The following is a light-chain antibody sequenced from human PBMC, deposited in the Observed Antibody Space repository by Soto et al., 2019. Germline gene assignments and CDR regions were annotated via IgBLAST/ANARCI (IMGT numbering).Light chain of an antibody. CDR3: SSYTTSTTLGVA. J-gene: IGLJ2*01. CDR2: DVT. V-gene: IGLV2-14*03. Sequence: QSVLTQPASVSGSPGQSITISCTGTSSDIGGYNYVSWYQQHPGKAPKLIIYDVTHRPSGVANRFSGSKSGNTASLTISGLQADDEADYYCSSYTTSTTLGVAFGGGT. CDR1: SSDIGGYNY.